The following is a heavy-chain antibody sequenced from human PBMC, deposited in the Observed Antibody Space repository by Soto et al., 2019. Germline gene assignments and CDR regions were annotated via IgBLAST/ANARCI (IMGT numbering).Heavy chain of an antibody. J-gene: IGHJ5*02. CDR2: ISSSSSTI. CDR1: GFTFSSYS. V-gene: IGHV3-48*02. Sequence: GGSLRLSCAASGFTFSSYSMNWVRQAPGKGLEWVSYISSSSSTIYYADSVKGRFTISRDNAKNSLYLQMNSLRDEDTAVYYCARERRGQGWFDPWGQGTLVTVLL. CDR3: ARERRGQGWFDP.